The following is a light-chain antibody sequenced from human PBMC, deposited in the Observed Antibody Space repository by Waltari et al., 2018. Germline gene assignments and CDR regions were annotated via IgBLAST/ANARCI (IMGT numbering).Light chain of an antibody. J-gene: IGKJ3*01. CDR3: QQSYSTPLT. V-gene: IGKV1-39*01. Sequence: DIQMTQSPSSLSASLGDRVTITCRASQSISSYLNWYQQKPGKAPKLLIYAASSLQGGVPSRFSGSGSGTDFTLTISSLQPEDFATYYCQQSYSTPLTFGPGTEVEIK. CDR2: AAS. CDR1: QSISSY.